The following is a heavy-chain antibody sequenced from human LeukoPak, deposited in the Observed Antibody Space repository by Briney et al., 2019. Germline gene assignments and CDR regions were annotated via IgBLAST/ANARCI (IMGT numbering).Heavy chain of an antibody. CDR3: ARKQWLPYFDY. CDR1: GFTVSSNY. CDR2: IYSGGST. J-gene: IGHJ4*02. D-gene: IGHD6-19*01. V-gene: IGHV3-66*01. Sequence: GGSLRLSCAASGFTVSSNYMSWVRQAPGKGLEWVSVIYSGGSTYYADSVKGRFTISRDNSKNTLYLQMNSLRAEDTAVYYCARKQWLPYFDYWGQGTLVTVSS.